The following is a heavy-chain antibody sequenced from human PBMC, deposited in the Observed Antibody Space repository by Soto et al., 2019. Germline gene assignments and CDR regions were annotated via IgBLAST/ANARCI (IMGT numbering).Heavy chain of an antibody. J-gene: IGHJ6*02. Sequence: QAQLVESGGGVVQPGTSLRLSCVASKFTFSTYGMHWVRQAPGKGLEWVAVISYHESNKYYGASVRGRFTIFRDNSKNTLYLQMNSLRAEDTAVYYCAKDLGAARPYYGLDVWGQGTTVTVSS. CDR2: ISYHESNK. V-gene: IGHV3-30*18. CDR1: KFTFSTYG. D-gene: IGHD6-6*01. CDR3: AKDLGAARPYYGLDV.